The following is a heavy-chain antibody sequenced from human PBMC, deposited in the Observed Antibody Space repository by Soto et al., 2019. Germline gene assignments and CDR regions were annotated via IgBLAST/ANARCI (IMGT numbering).Heavy chain of an antibody. Sequence: GGSLRLCCTASGFTFSKAYMNWVRQAPGKGLEWVVQIDRKIDADKTGFAAPVKGRFTLSRDDSKNTVYVQMNGLEIEDTVMYYCVTRFTAVAPARFDCWGQGTLVTVSS. J-gene: IGHJ4*02. CDR2: IDRKIDADKT. CDR1: GFTFSKAY. D-gene: IGHD2-21*02. V-gene: IGHV3-15*04. CDR3: VTRFTAVAPARFDC.